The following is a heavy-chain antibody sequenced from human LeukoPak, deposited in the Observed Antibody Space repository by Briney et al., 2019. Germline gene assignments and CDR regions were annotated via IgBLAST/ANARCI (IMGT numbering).Heavy chain of an antibody. V-gene: IGHV1-2*02. D-gene: IGHD3-16*01. CDR2: INPNSGGK. Sequence: ASVKVSCKASGNPFTEHYMHRVRQAPGQGLEWMGWINPNSGGKNYPQKFQGRVTMTRDTSISTAYLEVSRLRSDDTAVYYCAISPGVMITFGGAPATDYFDYWGQGTLVTVSS. CDR1: GNPFTEHY. CDR3: AISPGVMITFGGAPATDYFDY. J-gene: IGHJ4*02.